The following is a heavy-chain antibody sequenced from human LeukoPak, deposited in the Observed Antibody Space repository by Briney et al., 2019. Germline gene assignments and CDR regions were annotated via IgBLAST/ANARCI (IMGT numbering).Heavy chain of an antibody. Sequence: GGSLRLSCAASGFTFDDYAMHWVRQAPGKGLEWVSGISWNSGSIGYADSVKGRFTISRDNAKNSLYLQMNSLRAEDTALYYCAKDEGYSYGGGRGFDYWGQGTLVTVSS. CDR2: ISWNSGSI. CDR1: GFTFDDYA. D-gene: IGHD5-18*01. J-gene: IGHJ4*02. CDR3: AKDEGYSYGGGRGFDY. V-gene: IGHV3-9*01.